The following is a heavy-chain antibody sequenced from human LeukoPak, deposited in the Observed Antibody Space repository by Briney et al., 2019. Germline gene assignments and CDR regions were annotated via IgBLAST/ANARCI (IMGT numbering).Heavy chain of an antibody. D-gene: IGHD6-19*01. CDR1: GYTLTELS. J-gene: IGHJ4*02. CDR2: FDPEDGET. Sequence: ASVNVSCKVSGYTLTELSMHWVRQAPGKGLEWMGGFDPEDGETIYAQKFQGRVTMTEDTSTDTAYMELSSLRSEDTAVYYCATMIAVASPFDYWGQGTLVTVSS. V-gene: IGHV1-24*01. CDR3: ATMIAVASPFDY.